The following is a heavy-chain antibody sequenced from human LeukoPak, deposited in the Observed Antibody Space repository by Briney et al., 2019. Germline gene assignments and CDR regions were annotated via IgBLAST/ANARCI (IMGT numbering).Heavy chain of an antibody. V-gene: IGHV4-59*08. J-gene: IGHJ4*02. D-gene: IGHD2/OR15-2a*01. CDR3: AKHGNFYYISGGEF. Sequence: SETLSLTCTVSGGSISSYSWSWIRQPPGKGLEWVGYLYYSGSTNYYPSLKSRVTIPEDTSKNQCSLKLSSVNAADTAVYYCAKHGNFYYISGGEFWGQGTLVTVFS. CDR2: LYYSGST. CDR1: GGSISSYS.